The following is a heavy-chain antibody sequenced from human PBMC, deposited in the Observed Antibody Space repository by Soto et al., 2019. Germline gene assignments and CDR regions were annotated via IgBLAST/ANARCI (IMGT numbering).Heavy chain of an antibody. J-gene: IGHJ4*02. D-gene: IGHD6-13*01. Sequence: PSETLSLACTVSGGSISSRGYYWGWIRQPPGKGLEWIGSIYHSGSTYYNPSLKSRVTISVDTSKNQFSLKLNSVTAADTAVYYCASRHSSPYFDYWGQGTLVTVSS. V-gene: IGHV4-39*07. CDR2: IYHSGST. CDR1: GGSISSRGYY. CDR3: ASRHSSPYFDY.